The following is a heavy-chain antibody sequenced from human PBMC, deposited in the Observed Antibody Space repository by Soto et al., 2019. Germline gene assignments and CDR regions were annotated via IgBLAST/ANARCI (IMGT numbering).Heavy chain of an antibody. D-gene: IGHD6-19*01. V-gene: IGHV4-4*02. CDR3: ARHIAVAGTRGFDY. J-gene: IGHJ4*02. CDR1: GASIHTNW. Sequence: SETLSLTCAVSGASIHTNWWSWVRQPPGKGLEWIGEVYHSGSTNYNPSLMGRVTILLDKSSNQLSLQLSSVTAADTAVYYCARHIAVAGTRGFDYWGQGTLVT. CDR2: VYHSGST.